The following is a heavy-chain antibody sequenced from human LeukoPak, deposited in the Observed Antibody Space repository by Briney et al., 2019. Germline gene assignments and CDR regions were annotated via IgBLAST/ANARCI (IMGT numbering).Heavy chain of an antibody. J-gene: IGHJ6*03. V-gene: IGHV3-15*01. Sequence: GGSLRLSCAASGFTFSNAWMSWVRQAPGKGLEWVGRIKSKTDGGTTDYAAPVKGRFTISRDDSKNTLYLQMNSLRAEDTAVYYCARYPSIRDGYNSYYYYYMDVWGKGTTVTISS. CDR1: GFTFSNAW. D-gene: IGHD5-24*01. CDR3: ARYPSIRDGYNSYYYYYMDV. CDR2: IKSKTDGGTT.